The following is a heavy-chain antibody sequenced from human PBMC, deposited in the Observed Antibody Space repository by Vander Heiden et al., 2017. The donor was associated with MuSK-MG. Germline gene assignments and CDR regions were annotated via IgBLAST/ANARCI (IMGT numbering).Heavy chain of an antibody. CDR1: GFTFSSYG. V-gene: IGHV3-30*18. CDR2: ISYDGSNK. Sequence: QVQLVASGGGVVQPGRSLRLSCAASGFTFSSYGMHWVRQAPGKGLEWVAVISYDGSNKYYADSVKGRFTISRDNSKNTLYLQMNSLRAEDTAVYYCAKVAVLMVYAIDYFDYWGQGTLVTVSS. D-gene: IGHD2-8*01. J-gene: IGHJ4*02. CDR3: AKVAVLMVYAIDYFDY.